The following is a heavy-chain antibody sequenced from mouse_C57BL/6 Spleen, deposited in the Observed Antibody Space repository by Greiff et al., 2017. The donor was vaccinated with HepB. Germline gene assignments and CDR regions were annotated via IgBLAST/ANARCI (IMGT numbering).Heavy chain of an antibody. CDR1: GYTFTSYW. D-gene: IGHD1-1*01. J-gene: IGHJ1*03. Sequence: QVQLQQSGAELAKPGASVKLSCKASGYTFTSYWMHWVKQRPGQGLEWIGYINPSSGYTKYNQKFKDKATLTADKSSSTAYMQLSSLTYEDSAVYYCARGVVATNWYFDVWGTGTTVTVSS. V-gene: IGHV1-7*01. CDR3: ARGVVATNWYFDV. CDR2: INPSSGYT.